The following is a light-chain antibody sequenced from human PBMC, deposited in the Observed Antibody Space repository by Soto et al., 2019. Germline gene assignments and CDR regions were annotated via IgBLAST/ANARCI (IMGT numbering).Light chain of an antibody. CDR3: QQYYSTPLT. CDR1: QTVLYSSNNKNY. Sequence: DIVMTQSPDSLAVSLGEGATINCKSSQTVLYSSNNKNYLALYQQKPGQPPKLLIYWASTRQSGVPDRFSGSGSGTDFTLTISSLQAEDGADYYCQQYYSTPLTFGGGTKVERK. CDR2: WAS. J-gene: IGKJ4*01. V-gene: IGKV4-1*01.